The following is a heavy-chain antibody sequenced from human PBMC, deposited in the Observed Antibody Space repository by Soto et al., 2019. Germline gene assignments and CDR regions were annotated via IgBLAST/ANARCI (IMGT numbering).Heavy chain of an antibody. CDR2: INHSGST. V-gene: IGHV4-34*01. J-gene: IGHJ6*02. CDR1: GGSFSGYY. Sequence: SETLSLTCAVYGGSFSGYYWSWIRQPPGKGVEWIGEINHSGSTNYNPSLKSRVTISVDTSKNQFSLKLSSVTAADTAVYYCARASFKTTLHGMDVWGQGTMVTVSS. D-gene: IGHD4-17*01. CDR3: ARASFKTTLHGMDV.